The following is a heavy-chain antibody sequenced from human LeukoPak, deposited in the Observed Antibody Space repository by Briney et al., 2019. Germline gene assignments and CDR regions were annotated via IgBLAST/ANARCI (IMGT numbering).Heavy chain of an antibody. J-gene: IGHJ6*02. CDR1: GFTFSSFA. CDR3: TKDSQGSYDGFWYGTYGMDV. CDR2: ISDYP. D-gene: IGHD3-16*01. Sequence: GGSLRLSCAASGFTFSSFAMTWVRQAPGKGLEWVSTISDYPHYADSVRGRFTISRDNSRKTVFLQMNSLTPEDAATYYCTKDSQGSYDGFWYGTYGMDVWGQGTTVTVSS. V-gene: IGHV3-23*05.